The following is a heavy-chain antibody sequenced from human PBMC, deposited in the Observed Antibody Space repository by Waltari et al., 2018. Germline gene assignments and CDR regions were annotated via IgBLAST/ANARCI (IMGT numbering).Heavy chain of an antibody. V-gene: IGHV1-2*02. CDR1: GYIFTDYY. Sequence: QVQLVQSGTEVKKPGASVKVSCKASGYIFTDYYINWVRQAPGQGLEWMGWIDPNSGGTKYVPKFQGRVTMTRDTSINTAYMELSRLRSDDTAVYYCARDPSFKYYLDRWGQGTLVTVSS. J-gene: IGHJ4*02. CDR3: ARDPSFKYYLDR. CDR2: IDPNSGGT. D-gene: IGHD3-10*01.